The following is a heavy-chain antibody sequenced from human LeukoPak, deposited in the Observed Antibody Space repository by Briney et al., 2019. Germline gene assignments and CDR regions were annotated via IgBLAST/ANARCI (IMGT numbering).Heavy chain of an antibody. Sequence: SETLSLTCTVSGGSISSSSHYWGWIRQPPGKGLEWIGYIYYSGSTNYNPSLKSRVTISVDTSKNQFSLKLSSVTAADTAVYYCARQLYGDTSYWYFDLWGRGTLVTVSS. CDR1: GGSISSSSHY. J-gene: IGHJ2*01. CDR2: IYYSGST. CDR3: ARQLYGDTSYWYFDL. V-gene: IGHV4-61*05. D-gene: IGHD4-17*01.